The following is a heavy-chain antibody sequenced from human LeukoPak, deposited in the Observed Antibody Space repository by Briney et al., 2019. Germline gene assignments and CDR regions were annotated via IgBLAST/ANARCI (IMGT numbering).Heavy chain of an antibody. D-gene: IGHD5-18*01. CDR3: ATHVRTSIVTLFDD. CDR2: INPNSGGT. J-gene: IGHJ4*02. CDR1: GYTFTGYY. Sequence: ASVKVSCKASGYTFTGYYMHWVRQAPGQGLEWMGWINPNSGGTNCAQKFQGRVTMTRDTSISTAYMELSRLRSDDTAVYYCATHVRTSIVTLFDDWGQGTLVTVSS. V-gene: IGHV1-2*02.